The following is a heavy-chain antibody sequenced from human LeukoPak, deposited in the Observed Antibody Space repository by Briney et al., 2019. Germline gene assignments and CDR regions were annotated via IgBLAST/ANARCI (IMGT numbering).Heavy chain of an antibody. CDR2: IWYDGSNK. CDR3: ARLYSSSWYGGIDY. V-gene: IGHV3-33*01. D-gene: IGHD6-13*01. Sequence: GGSLRLSCAASGFTFSSYGMHWVRQAPGKGLEWVEVIWYDGSNKYYADSVKGRFTISRDNSKNTLYLQMNSLRAEDTAVYYCARLYSSSWYGGIDYWGQGTLVTVSS. CDR1: GFTFSSYG. J-gene: IGHJ4*02.